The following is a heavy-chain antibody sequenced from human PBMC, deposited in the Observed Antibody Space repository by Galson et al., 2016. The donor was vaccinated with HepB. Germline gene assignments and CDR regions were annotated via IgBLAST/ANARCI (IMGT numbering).Heavy chain of an antibody. CDR2: INPYNANT. CDR1: NYTSITKG. V-gene: IGHV1-18*01. Sequence: SVKVSCKAFNYTSITKGISWVRQVPGQGLEYMGWINPYNANTYYVQKFQDRVTTTTDTSTSTASMELRSLRSDDTAVYYCVRDQCGGTGCYHGHFDSWGQGTLVTASS. CDR3: VRDQCGGTGCYHGHFDS. D-gene: IGHD2-15*01. J-gene: IGHJ4*02.